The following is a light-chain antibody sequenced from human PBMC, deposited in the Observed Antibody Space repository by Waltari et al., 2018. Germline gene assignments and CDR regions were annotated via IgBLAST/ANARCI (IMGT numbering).Light chain of an antibody. Sequence: ELVLTQSPGSLSLSPGENSTPACRASQTVSSSYLAWYQQKPGQAPRLLIYGASSRATGIPDRFTGSGSGTDFTLTISRLEPEDFAVYYCQQYGSSPYTFGQGTKLEIK. J-gene: IGKJ2*01. CDR3: QQYGSSPYT. CDR2: GAS. V-gene: IGKV3-20*01. CDR1: QTVSSSY.